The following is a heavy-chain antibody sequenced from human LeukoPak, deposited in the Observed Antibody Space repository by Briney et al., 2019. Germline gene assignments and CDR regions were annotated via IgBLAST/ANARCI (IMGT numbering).Heavy chain of an antibody. CDR2: IIPIFGTA. CDR3: ARGHCSSTSCYDRFDP. CDR1: GGTFSSYA. V-gene: IGHV1-69*13. Sequence: SVKVSCKVSGGTFSSYAISWVRQAPGQGLEWMGGIIPIFGTANYAQKFQGRVTITADESTSTAYMELSSLRSEDTAVYYCARGHCSSTSCYDRFDPWGQGTLVTVSS. D-gene: IGHD2-2*01. J-gene: IGHJ5*02.